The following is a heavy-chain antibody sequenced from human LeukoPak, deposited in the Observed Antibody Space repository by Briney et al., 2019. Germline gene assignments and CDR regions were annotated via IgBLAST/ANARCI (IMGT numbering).Heavy chain of an antibody. D-gene: IGHD2/OR15-2a*01. J-gene: IGHJ5*02. Sequence: PGGSLRLSCAGSGFTVSRTHMSWVRLAPGKGLEWVSTFYSGGTTKYADSVRGRFTISRDTATNTVSLQMNSLKVEDTAVYYCARDLNVDTSMFGRWGQGTLVTVSS. CDR3: ARDLNVDTSMFGR. CDR2: FYSGGTT. V-gene: IGHV3-53*01. CDR1: GFTVSRTH.